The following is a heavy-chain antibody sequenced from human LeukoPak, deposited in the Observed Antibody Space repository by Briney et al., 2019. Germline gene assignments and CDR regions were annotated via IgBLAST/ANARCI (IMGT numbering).Heavy chain of an antibody. CDR2: ISAYNGDT. CDR1: GYTFTNYG. Sequence: ASLKVSCKASGYTFTNYGITWVRQAPGQGLEWMGWISAYNGDTTYAQNLQGRVTMTTDTSTSTAYMELRSLTSGDTAVYYCARWPYCSGGTCYSQFLDHWGQGTLVTVSS. D-gene: IGHD2-15*01. J-gene: IGHJ4*02. V-gene: IGHV1-18*01. CDR3: ARWPYCSGGTCYSQFLDH.